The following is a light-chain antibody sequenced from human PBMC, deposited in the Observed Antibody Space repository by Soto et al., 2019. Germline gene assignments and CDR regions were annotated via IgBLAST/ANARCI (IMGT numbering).Light chain of an antibody. CDR2: DAS. Sequence: DIQMTQSPSTLSASVGDRVTITCRASQGISTWLAWYQQEPGRAPKLLIYDASNLESGVPSRFGGSGSGTEFTLTISSLQPDDSATYYCQQYNTYSGTFGQGTKVDIK. V-gene: IGKV1-5*01. J-gene: IGKJ1*01. CDR1: QGISTW. CDR3: QQYNTYSGT.